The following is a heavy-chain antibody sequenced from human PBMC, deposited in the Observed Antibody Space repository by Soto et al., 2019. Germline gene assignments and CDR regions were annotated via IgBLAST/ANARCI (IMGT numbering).Heavy chain of an antibody. D-gene: IGHD2-15*01. J-gene: IGHJ6*02. CDR1: GFTFSCYG. Sequence: GSLRLSCAASGFTFSCYGMHWGRQAPGKGLEWVAVIRYDGSNKYYADSVKGRFTISRDNSKNTLYLQMNSLRAEDTAVYYCASEYCSGGSCYYYGMDVWGQGT. CDR2: IRYDGSNK. CDR3: ASEYCSGGSCYYYGMDV. V-gene: IGHV3-33*01.